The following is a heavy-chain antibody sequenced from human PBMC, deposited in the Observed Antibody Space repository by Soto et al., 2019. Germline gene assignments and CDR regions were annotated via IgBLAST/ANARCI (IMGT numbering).Heavy chain of an antibody. CDR3: AKDPTSYDSSAQFDS. Sequence: GGSPRLSCAASGFSFNIFAMNWVRQAPGKGLEWVSGISGGGGSTYYADSVKGRFTISRDNSNNTLYLQMNSLRAEDTAVYYCAKDPTSYDSSAQFDSWGQGTLVTVSS. J-gene: IGHJ4*02. V-gene: IGHV3-23*01. D-gene: IGHD3-22*01. CDR1: GFSFNIFA. CDR2: ISGGGGST.